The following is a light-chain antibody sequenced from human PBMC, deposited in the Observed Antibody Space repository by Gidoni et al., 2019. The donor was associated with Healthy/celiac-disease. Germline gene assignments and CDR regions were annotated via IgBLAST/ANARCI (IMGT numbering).Light chain of an antibody. V-gene: IGKV1-39*01. Sequence: DIQMTQSPSSLSASVGDRVTITCRASQSISSYLNWYQQKPGKAPKVLIYAASSLQSGVPSRFSGSGSGTDFTLTISSLQPEDFATYYCQQSDSTPLWTFGQGTKVEIK. CDR2: AAS. CDR1: QSISSY. J-gene: IGKJ1*01. CDR3: QQSDSTPLWT.